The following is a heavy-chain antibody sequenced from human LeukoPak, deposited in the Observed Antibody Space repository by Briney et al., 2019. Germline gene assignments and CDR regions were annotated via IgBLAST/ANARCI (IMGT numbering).Heavy chain of an antibody. CDR1: GGTFSSYG. CDR2: IRYDGSNE. CDR3: AKDRGWELLLWDAFDI. D-gene: IGHD1-26*01. J-gene: IGHJ3*02. V-gene: IGHV3-30*02. Sequence: SCKASGGTFSSYGMHWVRQAPGKGLEWVAFIRYDGSNEYYADSVKGRFTISRDNSKNTLYLQMNSLRAEDTAVYYCAKDRGWELLLWDAFDIWGQGTKVTVSS.